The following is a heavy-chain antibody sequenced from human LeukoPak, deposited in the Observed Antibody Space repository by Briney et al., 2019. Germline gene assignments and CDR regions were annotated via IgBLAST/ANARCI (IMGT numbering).Heavy chain of an antibody. CDR2: ISGSGGST. V-gene: IGHV3-23*01. Sequence: GGSLRLSCAASGFTFSSYAMSWVRQAPGKGLEWVSAISGSGGSTYYADSVKGRFTISRDNSKNTLYLQMNSLRAEDTAVYYCAKAQGCPKTVVQSCYYYYYYMDVWGKGTTVTVSS. J-gene: IGHJ6*03. CDR3: AKAQGCPKTVVQSCYYYYYYMDV. CDR1: GFTFSSYA. D-gene: IGHD2-2*01.